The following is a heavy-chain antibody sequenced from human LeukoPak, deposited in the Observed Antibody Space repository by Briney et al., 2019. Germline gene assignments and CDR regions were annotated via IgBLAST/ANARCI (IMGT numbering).Heavy chain of an antibody. Sequence: PGGSLRLSCAASGFTFSTHTVAWVRQAPGKGLECLSYISGSTSVIYYADSVKGRLTISRDNAKNSLYLQMNSLKAEDTAVYYCARGLYYMDVWGKGTTVTVSS. CDR2: ISGSTSVI. V-gene: IGHV3-48*01. CDR1: GFTFSTHT. CDR3: ARGLYYMDV. J-gene: IGHJ6*03.